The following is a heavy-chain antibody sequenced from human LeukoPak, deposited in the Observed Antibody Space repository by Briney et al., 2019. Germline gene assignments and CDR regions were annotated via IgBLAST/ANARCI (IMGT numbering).Heavy chain of an antibody. Sequence: SETLSLTCTVSVGSISSYYWSLIRQPPGKGLEWIEYIYYSGSTNYNPSLKSRVTISVDRSKNQFSLKLSSVTAADTAVYYCARGRNYYDSSGSIFDYWGQGTLVTVSS. CDR3: ARGRNYYDSSGSIFDY. CDR1: VGSISSYY. J-gene: IGHJ4*02. V-gene: IGHV4-59*12. CDR2: IYYSGST. D-gene: IGHD3-22*01.